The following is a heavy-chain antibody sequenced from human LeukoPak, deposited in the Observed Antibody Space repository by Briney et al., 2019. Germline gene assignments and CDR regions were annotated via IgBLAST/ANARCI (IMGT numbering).Heavy chain of an antibody. Sequence: SETLSLTCAVYGGSFSGYYWSWIRQPPGKGLEWIGEINHSGSTNYNPSLKSRVTISVDTSKNQFSLKLSSVTAADTAVYYCARLVLADCSSTSCYPAYFDYWGQGTLVTVSS. V-gene: IGHV4-34*01. D-gene: IGHD2-2*01. CDR1: GGSFSGYY. J-gene: IGHJ4*02. CDR3: ARLVLADCSSTSCYPAYFDY. CDR2: INHSGST.